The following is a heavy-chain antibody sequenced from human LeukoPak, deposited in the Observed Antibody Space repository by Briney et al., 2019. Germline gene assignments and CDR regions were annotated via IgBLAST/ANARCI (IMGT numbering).Heavy chain of an antibody. D-gene: IGHD2-2*01. CDR1: GFTFSDYW. CDR2: INIDGSDT. J-gene: IGHJ4*02. V-gene: IGHV3-74*01. CDR3: ARDINYYATDY. Sequence: GGSLRLSCAASGFTFSDYWMHWVRQAPGKGLVWVSRINIDGSDTTYADSVKGRFTISRDNAKSTLYLQMNSLRAEDTALYYCARDINYYATDYWGQGILVTVSS.